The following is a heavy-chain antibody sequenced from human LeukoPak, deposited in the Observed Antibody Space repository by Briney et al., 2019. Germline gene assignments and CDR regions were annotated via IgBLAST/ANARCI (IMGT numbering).Heavy chain of an antibody. Sequence: PGGSLRLSCAASGFMFSKSWMHWVRQVPGKGLVWVARIYNDGSTTNYADSVKGRFTISRDNSKNTLYLQMNSLRAEDTAVYYCAKGSGSQNNYYYYYMDVWGKGTTVTISS. V-gene: IGHV3-74*01. CDR1: GFMFSKSW. CDR2: IYNDGSTT. J-gene: IGHJ6*03. CDR3: AKGSGSQNNYYYYYMDV. D-gene: IGHD1-26*01.